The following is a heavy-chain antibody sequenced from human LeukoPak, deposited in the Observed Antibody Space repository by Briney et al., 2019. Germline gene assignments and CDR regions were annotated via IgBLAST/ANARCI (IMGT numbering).Heavy chain of an antibody. CDR3: ARDNRHYDSSGYLDY. CDR2: ISYDGSNK. V-gene: IGHV3-30*04. Sequence: GRSLRLSCAASGFTFSSYAMHWVRQAPGKGLEWVAVISYDGSNKYYADSVKGRFTISRDNSKNTLYLQMNSLRAEDTAVYYCARDNRHYDSSGYLDYWGQGTLVTVSS. D-gene: IGHD3-22*01. J-gene: IGHJ4*02. CDR1: GFTFSSYA.